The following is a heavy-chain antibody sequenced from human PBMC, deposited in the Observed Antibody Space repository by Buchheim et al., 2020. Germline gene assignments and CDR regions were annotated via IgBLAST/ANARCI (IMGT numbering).Heavy chain of an antibody. J-gene: IGHJ4*02. CDR2: ITHSGST. CDR1: GDSITSNNY. D-gene: IGHD1/OR15-1a*01. V-gene: IGHV4-4*02. Sequence: QVHLKVSGPGLVTPSGTLSLTCAVSGDSITSNNYWTWVRQPPGKGLEWIGEITHSGSTNYNPSLRSRVTMFLDNSNNQFSLRLTSVTAADTAVYYCARDQIGNKPIDHWGQGTL. CDR3: ARDQIGNKPIDH.